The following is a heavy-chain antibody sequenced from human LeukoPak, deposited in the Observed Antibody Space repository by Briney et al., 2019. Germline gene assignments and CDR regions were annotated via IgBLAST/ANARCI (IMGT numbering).Heavy chain of an antibody. Sequence: SETLSLTCAVYGGSFSGYYWSWLRQPPGKGLEWIGEINHSGSTNYNPSLKSRVTISVDTSKNQFSLTLSSVTAADTAVYYCARDRRFGGDAFDIWGQGTMVTVSS. J-gene: IGHJ3*02. D-gene: IGHD3-10*01. CDR2: INHSGST. CDR3: ARDRRFGGDAFDI. V-gene: IGHV4-34*01. CDR1: GGSFSGYY.